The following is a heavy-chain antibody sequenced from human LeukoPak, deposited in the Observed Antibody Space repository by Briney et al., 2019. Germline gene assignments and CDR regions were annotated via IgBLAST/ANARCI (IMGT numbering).Heavy chain of an antibody. D-gene: IGHD2-2*01. J-gene: IGHJ6*02. CDR1: GYTFTSYD. CDR2: MSPNSGNT. CDR3: ARLDCSSTSCYPSCYYYGMDV. V-gene: IGHV1-8*01. Sequence: ASVKVSCKASGYTFTSYDFNWVRQATGQRPEWMGWMSPNSGNTGYAQKFQGRVTMTRNTSISTAYMELSSLRSEDTAVYYCARLDCSSTSCYPSCYYYGMDVWGQGTTVTVSS.